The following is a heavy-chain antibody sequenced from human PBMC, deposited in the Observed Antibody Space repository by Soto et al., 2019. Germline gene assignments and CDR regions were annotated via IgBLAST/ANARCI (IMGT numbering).Heavy chain of an antibody. Sequence: EVQLVESGGGLVQPGGSLRLSCAASGFTFSSYWMHWVRQAPGKGLVWVSRINSDGSSTSYADSVKGRFTISRDNAKNTLYLQMNSLRAEDTAVYYCARGITYDSPGPAFDIRGQGTMVTVSS. V-gene: IGHV3-74*01. CDR1: GFTFSSYW. CDR2: INSDGSST. D-gene: IGHD3-3*01. CDR3: ARGITYDSPGPAFDI. J-gene: IGHJ3*02.